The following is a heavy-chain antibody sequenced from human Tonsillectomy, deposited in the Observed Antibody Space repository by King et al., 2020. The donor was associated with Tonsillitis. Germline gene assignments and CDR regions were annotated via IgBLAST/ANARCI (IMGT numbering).Heavy chain of an antibody. D-gene: IGHD3-10*01. V-gene: IGHV3-9*01. CDR2: ISWNSGSI. CDR3: AKDWAMVRGVITEYYFDY. J-gene: IGHJ4*02. CDR1: GFTFDDYA. Sequence: VQLVESGGGLVQPGRSLRLSCAASGFTFDDYAMHWVRQAPGKGLEWGSGISWNSGSIGYADSVKGRLTISRDNAKNSLYLQMNSLRAEDTALYYCAKDWAMVRGVITEYYFDYWGQGTLVTVSS.